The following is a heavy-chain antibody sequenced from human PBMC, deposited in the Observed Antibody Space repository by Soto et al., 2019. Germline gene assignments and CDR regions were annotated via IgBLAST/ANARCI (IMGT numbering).Heavy chain of an antibody. Sequence: QIQLVESGGGVVQPGRSLRLSCAASGFTFNTYGFNWVRQAPGKGLEWVAVIWYDGNTKYYADSVKRRFTISRDNLKNTLYLQMNSLTAEDTAVYYCARPLVAPVAGPYYYGMDVWGQGTTVTVSS. CDR3: ARPLVAPVAGPYYYGMDV. CDR1: GFTFNTYG. D-gene: IGHD6-19*01. V-gene: IGHV3-33*01. J-gene: IGHJ6*02. CDR2: IWYDGNTK.